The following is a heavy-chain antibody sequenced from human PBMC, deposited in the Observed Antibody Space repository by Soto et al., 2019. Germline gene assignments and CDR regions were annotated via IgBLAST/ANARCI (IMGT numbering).Heavy chain of an antibody. V-gene: IGHV1-18*01. CDR1: GYTFTSSG. D-gene: IGHD3-22*01. CDR2: ISAHTGSS. Sequence: QVQLVQSGAEVKKPGASVKVSCKASGYTFTSSGMSWVRQAPGQGLEWLGWISAHTGSSEYAQRFQDRVTMTTDRSTRTAYMELRSLRSDDTAVYYCAGAFFYQGSDSRGYSFDAFDFWGPGTLDTGSS. CDR3: AGAFFYQGSDSRGYSFDAFDF. J-gene: IGHJ3*01.